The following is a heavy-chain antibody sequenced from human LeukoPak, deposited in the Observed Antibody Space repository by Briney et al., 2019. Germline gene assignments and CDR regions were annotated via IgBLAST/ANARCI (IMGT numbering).Heavy chain of an antibody. J-gene: IGHJ4*02. D-gene: IGHD3-3*01. CDR3: ARDLLPMTKAGVVND. CDR2: ISAYNGNT. Sequence: GASVKVSCKASGGTFSSYAISWVRQAPGQGLEWTGWISAYNGNTNYAQKLQGRVTMTTDTSTSTAYMELRSLRSDDTAVYYCARDLLPMTKAGVVNDWGQGSLVIVSA. V-gene: IGHV1-18*01. CDR1: GGTFSSYA.